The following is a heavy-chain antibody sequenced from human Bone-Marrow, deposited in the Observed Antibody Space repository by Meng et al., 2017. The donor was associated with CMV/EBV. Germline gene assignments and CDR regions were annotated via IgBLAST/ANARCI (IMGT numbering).Heavy chain of an antibody. Sequence: ASVKVSCKASGYTFTSYDINWVRQATGQGLEWMGWMNPNSGNTGYAQKFQGRVTITRNTSISTAYMELSSLRFEYTAVYYCARGGVFCTSPSGYTSGKWFDLWGQGSLVTVSS. CDR1: GYTFTSYD. D-gene: IGHD2-2*02. CDR3: ARGGVFCTSPSGYTSGKWFDL. V-gene: IGHV1-8*01. CDR2: MNPNSGNT. J-gene: IGHJ5*02.